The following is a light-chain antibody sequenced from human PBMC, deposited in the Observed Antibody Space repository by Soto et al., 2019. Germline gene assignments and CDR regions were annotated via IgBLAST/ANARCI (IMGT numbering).Light chain of an antibody. CDR2: GAH. J-gene: IGKJ4*01. V-gene: IGKV1-9*01. CDR1: QDISSY. CDR3: QQLNSYPLS. Sequence: DIPLNQSPSLLSASVGDRVTITCRARQDISSYLAWYQQKPGRDPELLIHGAHSLHLGVPSRFSGSGSGTEFSLTISSLQPEYFATYYCQQLNSYPLSFGGGTKVKI.